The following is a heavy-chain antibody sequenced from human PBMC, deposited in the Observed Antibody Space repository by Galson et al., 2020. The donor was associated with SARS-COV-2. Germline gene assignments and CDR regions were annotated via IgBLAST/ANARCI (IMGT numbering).Heavy chain of an antibody. V-gene: IGHV3-30*01. CDR1: GFTFSDSA. D-gene: IGHD6-19*01. Sequence: GGSLRLSCAASGFTFSDSAMHWVRQAPGKGLEWVALISYDGSNKYYADSVKGRFTISRDNSKNTLYLQMNSLRAEDTAVYYCAKAQAVGGFYYYGMDGWGQGTRVTVSS. CDR2: ISYDGSNK. CDR3: AKAQAVGGFYYYGMDG. J-gene: IGHJ6*02.